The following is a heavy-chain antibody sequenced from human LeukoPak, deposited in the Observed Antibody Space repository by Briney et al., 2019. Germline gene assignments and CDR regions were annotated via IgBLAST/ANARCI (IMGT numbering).Heavy chain of an antibody. CDR1: GGSISSYY. CDR3: ARDGTGTTSFDYYYGMDV. J-gene: IGHJ6*02. D-gene: IGHD1-1*01. V-gene: IGHV4-4*07. Sequence: PSETLSLTCTVYGGSISSYYWSWIRQPAGKGLEWIGRIYTSGSTNYNPSLKSRVTMSVDTSKNQFSLKLSSVTAADTAVYYCARDGTGTTSFDYYYGMDVWGQGTTVTVSS. CDR2: IYTSGST.